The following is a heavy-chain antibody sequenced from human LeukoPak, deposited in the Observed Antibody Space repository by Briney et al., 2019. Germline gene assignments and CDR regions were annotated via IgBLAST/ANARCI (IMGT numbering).Heavy chain of an antibody. D-gene: IGHD6-13*01. Sequence: APTLSLTCTVASGSISSGSYYSSWLQQPAGKGLELIGRIYTSGSTNYNPSLKSRVTISVDTAKNQFSLKLSSVTAADTAVYYCARASQQLVSDYWGQGTLVTVSS. V-gene: IGHV4-61*02. J-gene: IGHJ4*02. CDR3: ARASQQLVSDY. CDR2: IYTSGST. CDR1: SGSISSGSYY.